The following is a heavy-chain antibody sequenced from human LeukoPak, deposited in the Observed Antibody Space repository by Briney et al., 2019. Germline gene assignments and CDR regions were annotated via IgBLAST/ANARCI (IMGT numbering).Heavy chain of an antibody. CDR2: SSYSGSA. V-gene: IGHV4-31*03. CDR1: GASITSGAYY. Sequence: PSQTLSLTCTVSGASITSGAYYWTWIRQHPGGGLEWIGYSSYSGSAYYNPSLKSRVTIPVDTSKSQFSLKLSSVTAADTAVYYCARYYCASSRCPGVDYWGQGTLVTVSS. D-gene: IGHD2-2*01. J-gene: IGHJ4*02. CDR3: ARYYCASSRCPGVDY.